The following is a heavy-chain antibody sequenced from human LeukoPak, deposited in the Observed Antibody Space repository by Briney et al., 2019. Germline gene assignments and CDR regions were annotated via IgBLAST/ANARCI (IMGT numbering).Heavy chain of an antibody. CDR3: ARDGGFSSGSIIY. CDR1: GYTFTTYY. CDR2: INPSSGST. D-gene: IGHD1-26*01. J-gene: IGHJ4*02. Sequence: GASVKVSCKASGYTFTTYYMDWVRQAPGQGLEWMAIINPSSGSTTYAQKFQDRVTVTRDMSTNTVYMELSSLRSDDTAVYYCARDGGFSSGSIIYWGQGTLVTVSS. V-gene: IGHV1-46*01.